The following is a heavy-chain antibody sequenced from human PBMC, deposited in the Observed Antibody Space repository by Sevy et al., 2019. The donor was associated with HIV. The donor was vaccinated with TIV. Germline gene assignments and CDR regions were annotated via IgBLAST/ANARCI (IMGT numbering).Heavy chain of an antibody. V-gene: IGHV3-7*01. Sequence: GGSLRLSCAASGFTFSTYAMTWVRQAPGKGLEWVANIKQDGSEKYYVDSVKGRFTISRDNAKNSLYLQMNSLRAEDTAVYYCARDPSSNYDILTGYMDVWGQGTTVTVSS. CDR1: GFTFSTYA. D-gene: IGHD3-9*01. CDR3: ARDPSSNYDILTGYMDV. CDR2: IKQDGSEK. J-gene: IGHJ6*03.